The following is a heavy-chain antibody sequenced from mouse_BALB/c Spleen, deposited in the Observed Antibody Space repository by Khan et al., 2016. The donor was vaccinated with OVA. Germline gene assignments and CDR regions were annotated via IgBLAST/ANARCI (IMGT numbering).Heavy chain of an antibody. CDR3: ARPPYFSYVMVY. CDR2: INTNTGEP. J-gene: IGHJ4*01. D-gene: IGHD2-10*01. CDR1: GYTFTNYG. Sequence: QVQLKQSGPELKKPGETVKISCKASGYTFTNYGLNWVKQAPGKGLQWMGWINTNTGEPTYAVDFKGRFAFSLETSASTAYLQLNNLKNEDTATYFCARPPYFSYVMVYWGQGTSVTGSS. V-gene: IGHV9-3-1*01.